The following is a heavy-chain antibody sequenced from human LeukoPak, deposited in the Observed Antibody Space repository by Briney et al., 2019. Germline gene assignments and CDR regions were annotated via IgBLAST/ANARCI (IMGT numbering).Heavy chain of an antibody. Sequence: GGSLRLSCAASGXTFSNYWVSWVRQAPGKGLEWVANIKEDGSVTYYVDSVKGRFTISRDNSKNTLYLQMNSLRAEDTAVYYCARGGSGSLITQYWGQGNLVTVSS. D-gene: IGHD1-26*01. V-gene: IGHV3-7*02. CDR1: GXTFSNYW. CDR2: IKEDGSVT. CDR3: ARGGSGSLITQY. J-gene: IGHJ4*02.